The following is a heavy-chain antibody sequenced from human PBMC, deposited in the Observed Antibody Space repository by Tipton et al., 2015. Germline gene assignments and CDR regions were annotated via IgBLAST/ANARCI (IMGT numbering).Heavy chain of an antibody. CDR3: ARDRGNWFDP. V-gene: IGHV1-69*06. D-gene: IGHD3-10*01. J-gene: IGHJ5*02. CDR1: GGTFSSFA. Sequence: QVQLVQSGAEVKKPGSSVKVSCKASGGTFSSFAFTWVRQAPGQGLEWMGGIIPIFGTTHYAQKFQGRVTITADKSPTAADMELRSLRSDDTAVYYCARDRGNWFDPWGQGTLVTVSS. CDR2: IIPIFGTT.